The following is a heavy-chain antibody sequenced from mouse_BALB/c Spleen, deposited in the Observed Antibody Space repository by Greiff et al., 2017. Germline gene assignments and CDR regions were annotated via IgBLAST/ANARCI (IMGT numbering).Heavy chain of an antibody. J-gene: IGHJ3*01. CDR2: ISSGGSYT. Sequence: EVMLVESGGDLVKPGGSLKLSCAASGFTFSSYGMSWVRQTPDKRLEWVATISSGGSYTYYPDSVKGRFTISRDNAKNTLYLQMSSLKSEDTAMYYCARPSTGGEFAYWGQGTLVTVSA. CDR3: ARPSTGGEFAY. CDR1: GFTFSSYG. V-gene: IGHV5-6*01. D-gene: IGHD4-1*02.